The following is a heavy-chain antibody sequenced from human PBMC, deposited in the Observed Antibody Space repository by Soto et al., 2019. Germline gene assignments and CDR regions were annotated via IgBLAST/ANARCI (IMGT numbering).Heavy chain of an antibody. CDR2: ISSSGSTI. D-gene: IGHD3-22*01. CDR3: ARYYYYDSSGYDY. CDR1: GFTFSDYY. V-gene: IGHV3-11*01. J-gene: IGHJ4*02. Sequence: GGSLRLSCATSGFTFSDYYMSWIRQAPGKGLEWVSYISSSGSTIYYADSVKGRFTISRDNAKNSLYLQMNSLRAEDTAVYYCARYYYYDSSGYDYWGQGTLVTVSS.